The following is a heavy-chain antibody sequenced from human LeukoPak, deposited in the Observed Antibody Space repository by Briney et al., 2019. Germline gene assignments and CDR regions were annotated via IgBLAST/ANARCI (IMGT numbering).Heavy chain of an antibody. CDR3: AKDRYGDYEAPFHYYMDA. D-gene: IGHD5-12*01. V-gene: IGHV1-2*02. CDR2: INPNSGGT. CDR1: AYTFTGYY. Sequence: ASVKVSCKASAYTFTGYYMHWVRQAPGQGLEWMGWINPNSGGTNYAQKLQGRVTITRDTSIDTAYMQLSRLRSDDTAVYYCAKDRYGDYEAPFHYYMDAWGRGTTVTVSS. J-gene: IGHJ6*03.